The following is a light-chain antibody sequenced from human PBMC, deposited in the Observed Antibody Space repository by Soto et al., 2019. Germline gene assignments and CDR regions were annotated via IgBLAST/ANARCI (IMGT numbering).Light chain of an antibody. V-gene: IGKV3-20*01. Sequence: EIVLTQSPGTLSLSPGERATLSCRASQTISNSYSPWYQQKPGRAPRLLIYGASTRATGIPERFSGSGSGTDFTLTISRLEPGDFAVYYCQVYGDSSPTFGQGTKVEIK. CDR2: GAS. J-gene: IGKJ1*01. CDR1: QTISNSY. CDR3: QVYGDSSPT.